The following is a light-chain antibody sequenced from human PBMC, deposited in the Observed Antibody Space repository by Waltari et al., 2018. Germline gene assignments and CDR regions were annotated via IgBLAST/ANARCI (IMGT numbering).Light chain of an antibody. J-gene: IGKJ2*01. CDR2: KSS. Sequence: DIQMTQSPSTLSAFVGDTVTLTCRASQTISYWLAWYQQKPGKAPKLLIYKSSTLERGVPSRFSGSGSGTEFTLTISSLQPDDFANYYCQQYDSYSPYTFGQVTKLEIK. CDR3: QQYDSYSPYT. CDR1: QTISYW. V-gene: IGKV1-5*03.